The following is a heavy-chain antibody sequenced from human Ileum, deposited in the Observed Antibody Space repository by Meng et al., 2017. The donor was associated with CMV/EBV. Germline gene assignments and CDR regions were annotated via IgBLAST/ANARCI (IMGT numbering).Heavy chain of an antibody. J-gene: IGHJ4*02. CDR1: GFTFSTSA. CDR3: ARGHALRFLEWDY. D-gene: IGHD3-3*01. Sequence: GESLKISCAASGFTFSTSAMSWVRQAPGKGLEWVASIKHDESEKYYQGSVRGRFTISRDNAKSSLYMEMHSLRADDTAVYYCARGHALRFLEWDYWGQGSRVTGAS. V-gene: IGHV3-7*01. CDR2: IKHDESEK.